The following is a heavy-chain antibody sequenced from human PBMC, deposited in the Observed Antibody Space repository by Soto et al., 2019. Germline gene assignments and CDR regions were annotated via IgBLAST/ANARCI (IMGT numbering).Heavy chain of an antibody. V-gene: IGHV1-3*01. CDR3: ARDTETLGPRANDALDI. J-gene: IGHJ3*02. CDR2: INAGGGNT. Sequence: ASVKVSCKATGYTFSAYTMNWVRQAPGQSLEWMGWINAGGGNTKYSQNFQGRVSITRDTSASTVYMELTGLTSEDTAVYYCARDTETLGPRANDALDIWGQGTMVTVSS. CDR1: GYTFSAYT. D-gene: IGHD3-3*02.